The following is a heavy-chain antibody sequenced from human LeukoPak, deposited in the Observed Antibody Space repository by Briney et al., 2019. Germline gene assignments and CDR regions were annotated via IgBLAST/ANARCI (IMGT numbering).Heavy chain of an antibody. V-gene: IGHV3-20*04. CDR2: INWNGGST. CDR1: GFTFDDYG. J-gene: IGHJ4*02. D-gene: IGHD2-21*02. CDR3: ARVSPAIVVVTGTGAPDY. Sequence: PGGSLRLSCAASGFTFDDYGMSWVRQAPGKGLEWVSGINWNGGSTGYADSVKGRFTISRDNAKNSLYLQMNSLRAEDTAVYYCARVSPAIVVVTGTGAPDYWGQGTLVTVSS.